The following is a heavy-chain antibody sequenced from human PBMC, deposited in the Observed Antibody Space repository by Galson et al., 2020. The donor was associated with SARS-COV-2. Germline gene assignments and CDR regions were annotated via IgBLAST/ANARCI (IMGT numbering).Heavy chain of an antibody. D-gene: IGHD6-13*01. Sequence: ASVTVSCKASGYTFTSYGISWVRQAPGQGLEWMGWISANNGNTNYAQKLQGRVTMTTDTSTSTAYMELRSLRSDDTAVYYCARGSLAAAGTSSYYYGMDVWGQGTTVTVSS. CDR2: ISANNGNT. CDR1: GYTFTSYG. J-gene: IGHJ6*02. CDR3: ARGSLAAAGTSSYYYGMDV. V-gene: IGHV1-18*01.